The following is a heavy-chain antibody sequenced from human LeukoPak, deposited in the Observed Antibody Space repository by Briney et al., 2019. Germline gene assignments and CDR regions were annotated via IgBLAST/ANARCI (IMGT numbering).Heavy chain of an antibody. J-gene: IGHJ5*02. Sequence: PGGSLRLSCAASGFTVSSNYMSWVRQAPGKGLEWVSVIYSGGSTYYADSVKGRFTISRDNSKNTLYLQMNSLRAEDTAVYYCARDPGYYGSGSYYKGAWFDPWGQGTLVTVSS. D-gene: IGHD3-10*01. V-gene: IGHV3-66*01. CDR2: IYSGGST. CDR3: ARDPGYYGSGSYYKGAWFDP. CDR1: GFTVSSNY.